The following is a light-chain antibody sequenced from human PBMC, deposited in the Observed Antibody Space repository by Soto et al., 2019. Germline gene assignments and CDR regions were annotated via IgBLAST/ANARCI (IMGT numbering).Light chain of an antibody. J-gene: IGKJ2*01. CDR1: QSISSY. CDR2: DAS. Sequence: DIQMTQSPSTLSASVGDRAAIACRASQSISSYLAWYQQKPGKAPKLLIYDASSLQSGIPSRFSGSGSGTDFTLTISSLQPEDFATYYCQQSYSTPYTFGQGTKVEIK. CDR3: QQSYSTPYT. V-gene: IGKV1-39*01.